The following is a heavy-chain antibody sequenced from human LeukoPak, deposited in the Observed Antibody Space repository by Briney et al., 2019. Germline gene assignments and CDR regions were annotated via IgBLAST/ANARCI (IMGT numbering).Heavy chain of an antibody. CDR1: GVSFSGYY. D-gene: IGHD6-19*01. J-gene: IGHJ3*02. CDR3: ARGSSSGWFDAFDI. CDR2: INHSGST. V-gene: IGHV4-34*01. Sequence: SSETLSLTCAVYGVSFSGYYWSWIRQPPGKGLEWIGEINHSGSTNYNPSLKSRVTISVDTSKNQFSLKLSSVTAADTAVYYCARGSSSGWFDAFDIWGQGTMVTVSS.